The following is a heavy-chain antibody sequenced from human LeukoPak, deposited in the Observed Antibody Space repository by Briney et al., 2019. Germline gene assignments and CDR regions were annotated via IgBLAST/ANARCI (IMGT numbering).Heavy chain of an antibody. CDR3: ARVEHRPIVGATTFDY. D-gene: IGHD1-26*01. Sequence: ASVKVSCKASGYTFTGYYMHWVRQAPGQGLEWMGWINHNSGGTNYAQKFQGRVTMTRDTSIRTAYMELSRLRSDDTAVYYCARVEHRPIVGATTFDYWGQGTLVTVSS. J-gene: IGHJ4*02. CDR2: INHNSGGT. V-gene: IGHV1-2*02. CDR1: GYTFTGYY.